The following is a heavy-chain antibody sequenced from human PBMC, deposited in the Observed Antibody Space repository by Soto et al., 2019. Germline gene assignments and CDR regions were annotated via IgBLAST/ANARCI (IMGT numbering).Heavy chain of an antibody. CDR3: ARSLLDEYSSSWRSAYYGMDV. Sequence: GASVKVSCTASGFTFSAYYIYWVRQAPGQGLEWIGWINPNSGGTNNAQKFQGRVTMTRDTSTSTVYMELSALISDDTAVYYCARSLLDEYSSSWRSAYYGMDVWGQGTTVTV. CDR2: INPNSGGT. CDR1: GFTFSAYY. J-gene: IGHJ6*02. V-gene: IGHV1-2*02. D-gene: IGHD6-13*01.